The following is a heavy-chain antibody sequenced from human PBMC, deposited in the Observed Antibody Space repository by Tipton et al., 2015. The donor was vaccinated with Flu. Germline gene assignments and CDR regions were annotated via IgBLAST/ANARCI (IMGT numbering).Heavy chain of an antibody. CDR3: ARSGSYHHYYFDL. D-gene: IGHD1-26*01. V-gene: IGHV4-39*07. CDR2: IYTSGTT. Sequence: TLSLTCTVSGGSISSSSYYWGWIRQPPGKGLEWIGRIYTSGTTNYNPSLQSRVTMSVDTSRNQFSLSLTSVTAADAAIYYCARSGSYHHYYFDLWGRGTLVSVSS. J-gene: IGHJ2*01. CDR1: GGSISSSSYY.